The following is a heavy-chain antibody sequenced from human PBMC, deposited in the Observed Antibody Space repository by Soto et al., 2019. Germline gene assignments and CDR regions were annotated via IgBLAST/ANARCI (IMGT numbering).Heavy chain of an antibody. Sequence: QLVQSGGGVVQPGGSLRLTCAASTFDLSHYAIHWVRQAPGKGLEWVALLSFDGSEKFFIDSVKGRFTISRDSSNNRGFLQMSSLRGDDTAVYFCAREHTMPVSARRCDFVSTRQNEDTHYYDMDVWGQG. CDR1: TFDLSHYA. CDR3: AREHTMPVSARRCDFVSTRQNEDTHYYDMDV. V-gene: IGHV3-30*04. J-gene: IGHJ6*02. CDR2: LSFDGSEK. D-gene: IGHD3-10*01.